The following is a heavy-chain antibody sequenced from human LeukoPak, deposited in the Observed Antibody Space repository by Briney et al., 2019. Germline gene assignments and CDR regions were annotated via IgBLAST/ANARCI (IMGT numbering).Heavy chain of an antibody. CDR1: GGSISSGDYY. D-gene: IGHD6-19*01. Sequence: SETLSLPCTVPGGSISSGDYYWGWIRPPPGTGLEWLGYIYYSGSTHSNPSLKSQVTISVDTSKNQFSLKLSSVTAADTAVYYCARDPYLAVAGTPDAFDIWGQGTMVTVSS. CDR2: IYYSGST. J-gene: IGHJ3*02. CDR3: ARDPYLAVAGTPDAFDI. V-gene: IGHV4-30-4*08.